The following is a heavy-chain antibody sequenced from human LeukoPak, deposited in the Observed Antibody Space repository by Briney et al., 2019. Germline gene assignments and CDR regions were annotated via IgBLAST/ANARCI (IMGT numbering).Heavy chain of an antibody. V-gene: IGHV4-4*02. CDR2: IYHTGST. CDR1: GGSISISNW. Sequence: SETLSLTCAVSGGSISISNWYSWVRQPPGKGLEWIGEIYHTGSTNYNPSLKSRVTISVDKSKNQVSLKLSSVTAADTAVYYCARVHNDILTDDSLGDKFDYWGQGTLVTVSS. CDR3: ARVHNDILTDDSLGDKFDY. J-gene: IGHJ4*02. D-gene: IGHD3-9*01.